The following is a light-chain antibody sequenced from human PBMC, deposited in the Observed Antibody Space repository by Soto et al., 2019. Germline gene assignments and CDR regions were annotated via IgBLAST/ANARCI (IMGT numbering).Light chain of an antibody. CDR3: KSYAGSNTYV. CDR2: EVV. J-gene: IGLJ1*01. CDR1: KNDIVVYDF. V-gene: IGLV2-8*01. Sequence: QSLGTQPPSASGSPGQSVTISCTGTKNDIVVYDFVSWYQHHPGKAPRLIIYEVVQRPSGVPDRFSGSKSGNTASLTVSGLQAADEADYFCKSYAGSNTYVFGSGTKVTVL.